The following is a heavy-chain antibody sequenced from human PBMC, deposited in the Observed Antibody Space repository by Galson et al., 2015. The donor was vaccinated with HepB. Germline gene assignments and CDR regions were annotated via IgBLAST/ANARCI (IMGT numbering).Heavy chain of an antibody. CDR3: ATSMVSFGGIIVRLAH. CDR1: GYTFPSYS. V-gene: IGHV1-3*01. D-gene: IGHD3-16*02. Sequence: SVKVSCKASGYTFPSYSIHWVRQAPGQRLEWMGWIKAGDGATKYSQKFQGRVTFIRDTSASTAYMELSSLTSEDTAVYYCATSMVSFGGIIVRLAHWGQGALLTVSS. J-gene: IGHJ4*02. CDR2: IKAGDGAT.